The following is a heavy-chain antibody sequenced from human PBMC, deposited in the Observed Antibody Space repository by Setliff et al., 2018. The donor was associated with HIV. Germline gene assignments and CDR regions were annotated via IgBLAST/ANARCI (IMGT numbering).Heavy chain of an antibody. J-gene: IGHJ4*02. D-gene: IGHD1-1*01. CDR1: GDSIDDFY. Sequence: SETLSLTCTVSGDSIDDFYWSWIRQPPGQGLEWIGYIFSNLTTNYSPSLKSRVTMSIDRSKSQFLLNLTSVNASDTAIYYCARRKLSKGGAFDYWGQGALVTVSS. V-gene: IGHV4-4*09. CDR2: IFSNLTT. CDR3: ARRKLSKGGAFDY.